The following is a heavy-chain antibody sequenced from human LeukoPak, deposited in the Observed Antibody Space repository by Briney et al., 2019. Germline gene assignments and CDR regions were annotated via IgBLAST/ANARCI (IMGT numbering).Heavy chain of an antibody. D-gene: IGHD6-19*01. CDR2: ITYDGSEK. J-gene: IGHJ5*02. CDR3: ARVMEQWLVRWFDP. Sequence: GGSLRLSCAASGFTFSKFAIHWVRQAPGKGLEWVAVITYDGSEKYFTDSVKGRFTVSRDNSKNTLYLQMNSLKTEDTAVYYCARVMEQWLVRWFDPWGQGTLVTVSS. CDR1: GFTFSKFA. V-gene: IGHV3-30*04.